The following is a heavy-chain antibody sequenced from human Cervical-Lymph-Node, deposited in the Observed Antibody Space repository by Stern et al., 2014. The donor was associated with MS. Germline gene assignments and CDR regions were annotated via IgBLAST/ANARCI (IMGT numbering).Heavy chain of an antibody. V-gene: IGHV1-69*01. CDR2: IIPIFGRA. Sequence: QVQLVQSGAEVKKPGPSVKVSCKASGGTFSNYAINWVRQAPGKGLEWVGGIIPIFGRANYAQNFQGRVTITADESTSTAYMELSSLISEDTDVYYCARGWSYDILTGFSYWGQGTLVTVSS. CDR3: ARGWSYDILTGFSY. CDR1: GGTFSNYA. J-gene: IGHJ4*02. D-gene: IGHD3-9*01.